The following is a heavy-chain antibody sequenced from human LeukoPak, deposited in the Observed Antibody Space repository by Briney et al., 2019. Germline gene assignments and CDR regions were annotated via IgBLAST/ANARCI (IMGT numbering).Heavy chain of an antibody. V-gene: IGHV5-51*01. Sequence: GESLKISCKGSGTSFTNYWIAWVRQMPGKGQECMGIIYDGDTRYSPSFQGQVTISADKSISTAYLQWSSLKASDTAIYYCARLGLSRSAGIDYWGQGTLVTVSS. CDR1: GTSFTNYW. J-gene: IGHJ4*02. D-gene: IGHD6-6*01. CDR3: ARLGLSRSAGIDY. CDR2: IYDGDT.